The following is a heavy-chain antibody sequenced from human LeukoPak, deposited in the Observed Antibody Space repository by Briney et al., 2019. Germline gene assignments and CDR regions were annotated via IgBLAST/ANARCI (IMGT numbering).Heavy chain of an antibody. Sequence: SETLSLTCAVYGGSFSGYYWSWIRQPPGKGLEWIGEINHSGSTNYNPSLKSRVTISVDTSKNQFSLKLSSVTAADAAVYYCARSLWFGSPGWFDPWGQGTLVTVSS. D-gene: IGHD3-10*01. CDR3: ARSLWFGSPGWFDP. V-gene: IGHV4-34*01. CDR1: GGSFSGYY. CDR2: INHSGST. J-gene: IGHJ5*02.